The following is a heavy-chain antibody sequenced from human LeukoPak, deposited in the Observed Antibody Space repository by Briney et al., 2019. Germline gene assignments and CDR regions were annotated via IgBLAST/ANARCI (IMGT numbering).Heavy chain of an antibody. V-gene: IGHV4-31*03. CDR1: GASMSSGTYY. CDR3: ARDGPYFDY. J-gene: IGHJ4*02. CDR2: IYYSGTT. Sequence: SETLSLTCTVSGASMSSGTYYWGWIRQHPGKGLEWIGYIYYSGTTYYNPSLKSRVTISLDTSKNQFSLKLTSVTAADTAVYYCARDGPYFDYWGQGTLVTVSS.